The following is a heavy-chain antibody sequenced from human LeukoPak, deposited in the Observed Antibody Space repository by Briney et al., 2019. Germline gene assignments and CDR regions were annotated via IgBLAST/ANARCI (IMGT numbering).Heavy chain of an antibody. D-gene: IGHD5-18*01. CDR2: IYYSGST. CDR1: GGSISSSSYY. CDR3: AKEDTAMEIDY. V-gene: IGHV4-39*01. Sequence: SETLFLTCTVSGGSISSSSYYWGWIRQPPGKGLEWIGSIYYSGSTYYNPSLKSRVTISVDTSKNQFSLKLSSVTAADTAVYYCAKEDTAMEIDYWGQGTLVTVSS. J-gene: IGHJ4*02.